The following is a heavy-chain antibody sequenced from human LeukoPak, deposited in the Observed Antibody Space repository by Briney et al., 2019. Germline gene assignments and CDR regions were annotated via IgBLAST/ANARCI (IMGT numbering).Heavy chain of an antibody. Sequence: SVKVSCKASGGTFSSYAISWVRQAPGQGLEWMGGIIPIFGTANYAQKFQGRVTITRDTSASTAYMELSSLRSEDTAVYYCARGGTWPSSAGYYYYYGMDVWGQGTTVTASS. CDR1: GGTFSSYA. CDR3: ARGGTWPSSAGYYYYYGMDV. D-gene: IGHD6-6*01. CDR2: IIPIFGTA. V-gene: IGHV1-69*05. J-gene: IGHJ6*02.